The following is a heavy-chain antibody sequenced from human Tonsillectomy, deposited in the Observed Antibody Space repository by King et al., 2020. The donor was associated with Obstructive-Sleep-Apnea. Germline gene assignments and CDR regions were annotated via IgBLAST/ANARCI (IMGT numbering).Heavy chain of an antibody. V-gene: IGHV4-39*01. Sequence: VQLQESGPGLVKPSETLSLTCTVSGGSISSSSYYWGWIRQPPGKGLEWIGSIYYSGSTYYNPSLKSRVTISVDTSKNQFSLKLSSVTAADTALYYCARLKSYYDILTGYVRYDAFDIWGQGTMVTVSS. D-gene: IGHD3-9*01. CDR2: IYYSGST. CDR3: ARLKSYYDILTGYVRYDAFDI. CDR1: GGSISSSSYY. J-gene: IGHJ3*02.